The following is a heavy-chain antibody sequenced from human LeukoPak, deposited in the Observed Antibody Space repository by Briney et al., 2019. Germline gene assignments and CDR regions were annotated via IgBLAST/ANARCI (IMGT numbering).Heavy chain of an antibody. Sequence: SETLSLTCAVYGGSFSGYYWSWIRQPPGKGLEWIGEINHSGSTNYNPSLKSRVTISVDTSKNQFSLKLSSVTAADTAVYYCARVLYLGQLRLHPFDYWGQGTLVTVSS. CDR1: GGSFSGYY. V-gene: IGHV4-34*01. D-gene: IGHD5-18*01. CDR2: INHSGST. J-gene: IGHJ4*02. CDR3: ARVLYLGQLRLHPFDY.